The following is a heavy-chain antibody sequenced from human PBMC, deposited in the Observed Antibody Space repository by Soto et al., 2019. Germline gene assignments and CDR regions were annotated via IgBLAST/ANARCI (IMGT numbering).Heavy chain of an antibody. J-gene: IGHJ4*02. CDR2: IYHRGNT. CDR1: GYSISSGYY. Sequence: SETLSLTCAVSGYSISSGYYWGWIRQPPGKGLEWIGSIYHRGNTYYNPSLRSRVTISVDTSKNQFSLKLSSVTAADTAVYYCARAFTNGVGLFDYWGQGTLVTVSS. D-gene: IGHD2-8*01. CDR3: ARAFTNGVGLFDY. V-gene: IGHV4-38-2*01.